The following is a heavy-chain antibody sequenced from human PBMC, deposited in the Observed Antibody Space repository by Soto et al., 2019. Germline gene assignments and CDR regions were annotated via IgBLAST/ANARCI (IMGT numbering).Heavy chain of an antibody. CDR3: ARGSWEGFYFDY. CDR1: GALVSSNNPA. V-gene: IGHV6-1*01. Sequence: SQTLSLTCAISGALVSSNNPAWNWIRQSPSRGLEWLGRTYYRSKWYNDYALSVRSRIAIKPDTAKNQFSLQLNSVTPEDTAVYYCARGSWEGFYFDYWGQGTLVTVSS. J-gene: IGHJ4*02. D-gene: IGHD1-26*01. CDR2: TYYRSKWYN.